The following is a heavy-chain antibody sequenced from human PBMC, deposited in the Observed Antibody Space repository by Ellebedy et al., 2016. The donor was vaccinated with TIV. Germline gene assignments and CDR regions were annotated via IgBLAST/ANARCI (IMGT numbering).Heavy chain of an antibody. CDR3: AGCPGDTAMVTCYFDP. Sequence: MPSETLSLTCAVYGGSFSGYYWSWIRQPPGKGLEWIGEINHSGSTNYNPSLKSRVTVSVDTSKNQFSLKLSSVTAADTAVYYCAGCPGDTAMVTCYFDPWGQGTLVTVSS. D-gene: IGHD5-18*01. CDR1: GGSFSGYY. J-gene: IGHJ4*02. V-gene: IGHV4-34*01. CDR2: INHSGST.